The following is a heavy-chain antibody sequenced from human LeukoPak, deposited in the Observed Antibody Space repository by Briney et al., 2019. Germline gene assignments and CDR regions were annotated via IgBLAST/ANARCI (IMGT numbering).Heavy chain of an antibody. Sequence: GGSLRLSCAASGFTFSSYWMSWVRQAPGKGLEWVTNMNQDGTEKYYVDSVKGRFTISRDNAKNSLYLQMNSLRAEDTAVYYCARGSADSDYWGQGTLVTVSS. V-gene: IGHV3-7*01. D-gene: IGHD1-26*01. J-gene: IGHJ4*02. CDR2: MNQDGTEK. CDR3: ARGSADSDY. CDR1: GFTFSSYW.